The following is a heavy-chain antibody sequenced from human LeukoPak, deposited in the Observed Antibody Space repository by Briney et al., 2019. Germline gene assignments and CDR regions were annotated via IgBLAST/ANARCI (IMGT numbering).Heavy chain of an antibody. CDR1: GGSISSSSYY. D-gene: IGHD3-16*01. J-gene: IGHJ4*02. Sequence: SETLSLTCTVSGGSISSSSYYWGWIRQPPGKGLEWIGSIYYSGSTYYNPSLKSRVTISVDTSKNQFSLKLSSVTAADTAVYYCARRYPLVTWGAFDYWGRGTLVTVSS. CDR2: IYYSGST. V-gene: IGHV4-39*01. CDR3: ARRYPLVTWGAFDY.